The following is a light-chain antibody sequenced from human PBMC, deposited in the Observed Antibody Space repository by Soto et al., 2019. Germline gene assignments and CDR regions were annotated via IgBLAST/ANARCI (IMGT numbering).Light chain of an antibody. V-gene: IGLV2-14*03. J-gene: IGLJ1*01. CDR1: SSDVGAYNY. CDR2: EVS. Sequence: QSALTQPASVSGSPGQSITISCTGTSSDVGAYNYVSWYQQHPGKAPKLIIYEVSDRPSGVSNRFSGSKSGNTASLTISGLQAEDEADYYCCSYAGSYTIDIFGSGTKVTVL. CDR3: CSYAGSYTIDI.